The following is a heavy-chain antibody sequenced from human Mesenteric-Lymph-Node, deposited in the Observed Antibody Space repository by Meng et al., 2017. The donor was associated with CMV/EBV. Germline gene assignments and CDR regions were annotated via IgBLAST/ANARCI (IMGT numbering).Heavy chain of an antibody. CDR1: GFTFSSYE. D-gene: IGHD1-26*01. CDR3: ARDGHSSGFDY. CDR2: ISYDGSNK. J-gene: IGHJ4*02. Sequence: GGSLRLSCAASGFTFSSYEMNWVRQAPGKGLEWVAVISYDGSNKYYADSVKGRFTISRDNSKNTLYLQMNSLRAEDTAVYYCARDGHSSGFDYWGQGTLVTVSS. V-gene: IGHV3-30-3*01.